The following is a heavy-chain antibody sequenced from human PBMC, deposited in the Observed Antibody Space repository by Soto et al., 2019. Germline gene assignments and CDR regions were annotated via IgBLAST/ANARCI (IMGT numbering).Heavy chain of an antibody. V-gene: IGHV1-3*05. Sequence: QVQLVQSGAEEKKPGASVKVSCKASGYSFTSYAMHWVRQAPGQRLEWMGGINAGNGNTKYSQKFQGRVTITRDTSASTAYMELSILRSEDTAMYYCARAVAVPASCDYCGQGTLVTVSS. CDR2: INAGNGNT. CDR1: GYSFTSYA. CDR3: ARAVAVPASCDY. D-gene: IGHD6-19*01. J-gene: IGHJ4*02.